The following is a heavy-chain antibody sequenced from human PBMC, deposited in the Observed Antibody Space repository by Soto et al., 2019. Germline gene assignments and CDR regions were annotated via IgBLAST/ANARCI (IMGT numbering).Heavy chain of an antibody. D-gene: IGHD6-19*01. J-gene: IGHJ6*03. Sequence: GGFLRLSCAASGFTFSSYAMSWVRQAPGKGLEWVSAISGSGGSTYYADSVKGRFTISRDNSKNTLYLQMNSLRAEDTAVYYCAKAIAVAKAYYYYYYMDVWGKGTTVTVSS. CDR3: AKAIAVAKAYYYYYYMDV. CDR1: GFTFSSYA. CDR2: ISGSGGST. V-gene: IGHV3-23*01.